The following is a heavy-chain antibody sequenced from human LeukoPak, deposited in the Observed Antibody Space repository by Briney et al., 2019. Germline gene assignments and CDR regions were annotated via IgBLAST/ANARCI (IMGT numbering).Heavy chain of an antibody. V-gene: IGHV4-39*01. CDR2: IYYSGST. D-gene: IGHD3-9*01. CDR3: ARGEVRYFDWLFTRNEPPTYYFDY. J-gene: IGHJ4*02. Sequence: SETLSLTCTVSGGSISSSSYYWGWIRQPPGEGLEWIGSIYYSGSTYYNPSLKSRVTISVDTSKNQFSLKLSSVTAADTAVYYCARGEVRYFDWLFTRNEPPTYYFDYWGQGTLVTVSS. CDR1: GGSISSSSYY.